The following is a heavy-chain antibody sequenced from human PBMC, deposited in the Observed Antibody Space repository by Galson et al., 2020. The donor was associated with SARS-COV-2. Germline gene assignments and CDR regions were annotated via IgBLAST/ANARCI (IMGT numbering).Heavy chain of an antibody. CDR1: RHTFTGKY. CDR2: IDANSGGT. D-gene: IGHD2-2*01. J-gene: IGHJ4*02. V-gene: IGHV1-2*02. CDR3: ATSTSPFDNYFDT. Sequence: GESLKISCKTSRHTFTGKYVHWVRQAPGQGLEWLGWIDANSGGTSFAHQLQDRVTMTRDTSFSTSYMELTSLTSDDTAVYYCATSTSPFDNYFDTWGQGTLVTVSS.